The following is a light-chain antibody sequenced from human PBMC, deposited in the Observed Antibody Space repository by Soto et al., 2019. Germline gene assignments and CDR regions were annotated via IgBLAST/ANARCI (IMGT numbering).Light chain of an antibody. CDR3: SSYTGSSTYV. Sequence: QSVLTQPASVSGSPGQSITISCTGTISDVGGYNYVSWYQQHPGKAPKLMIFDVSNRPSGVSNRFSGSKSGYTASLTISGLQAEDEADYYCSSYTGSSTYVLGTGAKFTVL. J-gene: IGLJ1*01. V-gene: IGLV2-14*03. CDR1: ISDVGGYNY. CDR2: DVS.